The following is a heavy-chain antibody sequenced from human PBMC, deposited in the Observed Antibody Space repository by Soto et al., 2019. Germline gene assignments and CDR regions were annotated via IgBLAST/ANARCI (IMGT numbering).Heavy chain of an antibody. CDR1: GYSVSSSDYY. J-gene: IGHJ6*02. Sequence: PSETQSRTCGVSGYSVSSSDYYWAWIRQPPGKGLEWIGSMFYSGLTYYNPSLKSRVTLSVDTSKNHFSVRLNSVTAADTAVYYCAPLTVSLSGPYGIHVWGQGTTVTV. CDR2: MFYSGLT. D-gene: IGHD2-15*01. V-gene: IGHV4-39*01. CDR3: APLTVSLSGPYGIHV.